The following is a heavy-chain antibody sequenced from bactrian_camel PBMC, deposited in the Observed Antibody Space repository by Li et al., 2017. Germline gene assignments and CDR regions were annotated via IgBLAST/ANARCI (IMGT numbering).Heavy chain of an antibody. CDR1: ERTSIFYV. CDR3: VAGFLLPGVCGRGSWLGGTFMY. V-gene: IGHV3S40*01. CDR2: IYSRDDYT. J-gene: IGHJ4*01. D-gene: IGHD2*01. Sequence: VQLVESGGGLVQPGGSLRLSCAVSERTSIFYVMAWFRETPGKAREGIAAIYSRDDYTDYSDSVKGRFTIARDDGNAIHLQMNNLKLEDTGVYVCVAGFLLPGVCGRGSWLGGTFMYSGQGTQVTVS.